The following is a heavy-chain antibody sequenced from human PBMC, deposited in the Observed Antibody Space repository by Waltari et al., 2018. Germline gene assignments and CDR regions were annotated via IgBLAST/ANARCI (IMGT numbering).Heavy chain of an antibody. CDR1: GYTFTSYA. V-gene: IGHV1-3*01. Sequence: QVQLVQSGAEVKKPGASVKVSCKASGYTFTSYAMHWVRQAPGQRLEWMGWIKRGNGNTKYTQKCQGRVTITRDTSASTAYMELSSLRSEDTGVYYCARDQWKGFGESTGDYWGQGTLVTVSS. CDR2: IKRGNGNT. J-gene: IGHJ4*02. D-gene: IGHD3-10*01. CDR3: ARDQWKGFGESTGDY.